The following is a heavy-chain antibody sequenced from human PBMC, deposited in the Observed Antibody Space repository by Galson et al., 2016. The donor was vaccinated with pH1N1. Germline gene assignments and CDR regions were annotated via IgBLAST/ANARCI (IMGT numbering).Heavy chain of an antibody. D-gene: IGHD2-15*01. Sequence: SLRLSCADSGFTFSTYWMTWVRQAPGEGLEWVSTMSGSGDNTYYADSVKGRFIISKDNSKNTLYLQMYSLRGEDTAVYYCAKPNCASSRCYYHFHVWGQGTTVTVSS. CDR2: MSGSGDNT. V-gene: IGHV3-23*01. CDR1: GFTFSTYW. J-gene: IGHJ3*01. CDR3: AKPNCASSRCYYHFHV.